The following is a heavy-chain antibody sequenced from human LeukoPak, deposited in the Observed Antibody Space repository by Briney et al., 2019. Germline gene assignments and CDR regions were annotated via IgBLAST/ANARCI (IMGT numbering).Heavy chain of an antibody. J-gene: IGHJ4*02. CDR1: GYTFTGYY. V-gene: IGHV1-2*02. CDR3: AVAPGDY. CDR2: INPNSGGT. D-gene: IGHD2-21*01. Sequence: ASVKVSCKASGYTFTGYYMHWVRQAPGQGLEWMGWINPNSGGTNYAQKFQGRVTLTRDTSISTVYMELTTLTSDDTALYYCAVAPGDYWGQGTLVTVSS.